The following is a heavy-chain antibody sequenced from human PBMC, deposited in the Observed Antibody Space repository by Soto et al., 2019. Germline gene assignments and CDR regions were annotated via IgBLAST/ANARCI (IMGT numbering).Heavy chain of an antibody. CDR3: ARDTPTTVVTPAAFDY. D-gene: IGHD4-17*01. V-gene: IGHV3-23*01. CDR1: GFTFSSYA. Sequence: EVQLLESGGGLVQPGGSLRLSCAASGFTFSSYAMSWVRQAPGKGLEWVSAISGSGGSTYYADSVKGRFTISRDNSKNTLYLQMNSLRAEDTAVFYCARDTPTTVVTPAAFDYWGQGTLVTVSS. CDR2: ISGSGGST. J-gene: IGHJ4*02.